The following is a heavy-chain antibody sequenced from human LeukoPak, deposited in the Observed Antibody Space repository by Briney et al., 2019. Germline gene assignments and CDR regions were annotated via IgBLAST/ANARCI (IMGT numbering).Heavy chain of an antibody. CDR1: GFTFSSYT. V-gene: IGHV3-64*01. D-gene: IGHD3-10*01. CDR3: ARDSGVGAFDI. CDR2: ISTNGGST. J-gene: IGHJ3*02. Sequence: PGGSLRLSCAASGFTFSSYTMHWVRQAPGKGLEYVSTISTNGGSTYYANSVKGKFTISRDTSKNTVYLQMNSLRVDDTAVYYCARDSGVGAFDIWGQGTMVTVSS.